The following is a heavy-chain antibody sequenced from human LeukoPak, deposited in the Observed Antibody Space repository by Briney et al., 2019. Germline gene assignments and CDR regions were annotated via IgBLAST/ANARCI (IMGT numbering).Heavy chain of an antibody. J-gene: IGHJ4*02. V-gene: IGHV3-30*03. D-gene: IGHD6-19*01. CDR1: GFTFSSYG. CDR3: ATDQYSSGWSFDY. CDR2: ISYHGSNK. Sequence: GGSRRLSCAASGFTFSSYGMHWVRQAPGKGLEWVAVISYHGSNKYYADSVKGRFTISRDNSKNTLYLQMNSLSAEDTAVYYCATDQYSSGWSFDYWGQGTLVTVSS.